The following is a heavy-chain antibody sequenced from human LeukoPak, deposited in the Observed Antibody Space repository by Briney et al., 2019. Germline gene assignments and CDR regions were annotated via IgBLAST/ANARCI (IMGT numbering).Heavy chain of an antibody. J-gene: IGHJ3*02. Sequence: SETLSLTCTVYGGSFSGYYWSWIRHPPGKGLEWIGEINHSGNTNFNPSLKSRVHLPQETSKNQSSLKLSSVTAADTAVYYCAGGRITMIVVDAFDIWGQGTMVTVSS. D-gene: IGHD3-22*01. CDR1: GGSFSGYY. CDR3: AGGRITMIVVDAFDI. CDR2: INHSGNT. V-gene: IGHV4-34*01.